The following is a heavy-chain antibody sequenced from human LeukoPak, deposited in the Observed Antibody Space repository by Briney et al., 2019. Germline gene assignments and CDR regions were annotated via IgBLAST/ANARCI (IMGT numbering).Heavy chain of an antibody. Sequence: PGGSLRLSCAASGFTFSSYGMHWVRQAPGKGLEWVAVISYDGSNKYYADSVKGRFTISKDISKNTLYLQMNSLRAEDTAVYYCAKDPTSMTTGPFDPWGQGTLVTVSS. CDR3: AKDPTSMTTGPFDP. J-gene: IGHJ5*02. D-gene: IGHD4-17*01. CDR2: ISYDGSNK. CDR1: GFTFSSYG. V-gene: IGHV3-30*18.